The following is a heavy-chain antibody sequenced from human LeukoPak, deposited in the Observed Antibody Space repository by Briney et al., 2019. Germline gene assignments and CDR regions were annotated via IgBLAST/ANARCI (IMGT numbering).Heavy chain of an antibody. CDR2: IKQDGSEK. CDR3: ARVSETVEMATISESYFDY. J-gene: IGHJ4*02. Sequence: GGSLRLSCAASGFTFSSYWMSWVRQAPGKGLEWVANIKQDGSEKYYVDSVKGRFTISRDNAKNSLYLQMNSLRAEDTAVYYCARVSETVEMATISESYFDYWGQGTLVTVSS. V-gene: IGHV3-7*01. D-gene: IGHD5-24*01. CDR1: GFTFSSYW.